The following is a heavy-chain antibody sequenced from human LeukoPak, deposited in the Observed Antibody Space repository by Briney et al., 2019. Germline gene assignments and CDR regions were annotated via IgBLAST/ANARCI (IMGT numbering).Heavy chain of an antibody. Sequence: GGSLRLSCSASGFTFSSCAMHWVRQAPGKGLEYVSFISNNGRTIDYADSVRGRFTISRDNSKNTLYLQMSSLRAEDTAVYYCARFYYGSGTHSFDYWGQGTLVTVSS. J-gene: IGHJ4*02. CDR1: GFTFSSCA. CDR3: ARFYYGSGTHSFDY. CDR2: ISNNGRTI. V-gene: IGHV3-64D*06. D-gene: IGHD3-10*01.